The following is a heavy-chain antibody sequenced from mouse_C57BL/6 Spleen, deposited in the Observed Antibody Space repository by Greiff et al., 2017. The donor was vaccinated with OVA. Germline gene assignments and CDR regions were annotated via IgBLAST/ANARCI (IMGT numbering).Heavy chain of an antibody. V-gene: IGHV1-69*01. J-gene: IGHJ2*01. CDR1: GYTFTSYW. D-gene: IGHD1-1*01. CDR2: IDPSDSYT. Sequence: VQLQQPGAELVMPGASVKLSCKASGYTFTSYWMHWVKQRPGQGLEWIGEIDPSDSYTNYNQKFKGKSTLTVDKSSSTAYMQLSSLTSEDSAVYYCARSDYYGSSRGYFDYWGQGTTLTVSS. CDR3: ARSDYYGSSRGYFDY.